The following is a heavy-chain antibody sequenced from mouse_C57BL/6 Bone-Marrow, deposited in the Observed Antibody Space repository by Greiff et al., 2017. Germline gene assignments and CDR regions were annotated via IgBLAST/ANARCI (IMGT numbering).Heavy chain of an antibody. CDR3: ARRGGLRRYFDV. CDR1: GFTFSSYG. D-gene: IGHD2-2*01. Sequence: EVKLVESGGDLVKPGGSLKLSCAASGFTFSSYGMSWVRQTPDKRLEWVATISSGGSYTYYPDSVKGRFTISRANAKNTLYLQRSSLKSEDTAMYYCARRGGLRRYFDVWGTGTTVTVCS. V-gene: IGHV5-6*01. J-gene: IGHJ1*03. CDR2: ISSGGSYT.